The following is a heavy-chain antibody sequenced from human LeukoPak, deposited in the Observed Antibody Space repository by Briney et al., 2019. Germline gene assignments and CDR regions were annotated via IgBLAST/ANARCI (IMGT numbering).Heavy chain of an antibody. CDR1: GFSLSSYG. CDR2: ITGSDTTA. V-gene: IGHV3-23*01. J-gene: IGHJ4*02. CDR3: AKDLGASPGYSYPFDY. D-gene: IGHD5-18*01. Sequence: PGGSLRLSCAASGFSLSSYGVNWVRQAPGKGLEWVSGITGSDTTAYHAGSVRGRFTISRDDSKNTLYLQMNSLRAEDTAVYYCAKDLGASPGYSYPFDYWGQGTLVTVSS.